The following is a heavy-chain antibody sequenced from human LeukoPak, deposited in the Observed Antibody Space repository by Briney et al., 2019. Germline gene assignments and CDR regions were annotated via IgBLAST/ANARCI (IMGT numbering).Heavy chain of an antibody. V-gene: IGHV3-7*01. CDR3: VRDVSDENDSASRIHLDS. D-gene: IGHD2-15*01. Sequence: GGSLRLSCAASGFTFSNYWMTWVRQARGKGLEWVANIKKDGSEKYYVDSVKGGFAISRDNAKNSLFLQMNRLRAEDTAVYYRVRDVSDENDSASRIHLDSWGQGTLVSVSS. CDR1: GFTFSNYW. CDR2: IKKDGSEK. J-gene: IGHJ4*02.